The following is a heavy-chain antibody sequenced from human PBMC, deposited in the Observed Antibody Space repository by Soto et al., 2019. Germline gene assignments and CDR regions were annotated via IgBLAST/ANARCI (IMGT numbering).Heavy chain of an antibody. CDR2: ISGSGGGT. Sequence: PGGSLRLSXAASGFTFSSYALSWVRQAPGKGLEWVSAISGSGGGTYYADSVKGRFTISRDNSKNTLYLQMNSLRAEDTAVYSCAKAWMDNARQRYFDHWGQGTLVTVSS. D-gene: IGHD5-12*01. CDR1: GFTFSSYA. V-gene: IGHV3-23*01. J-gene: IGHJ4*02. CDR3: AKAWMDNARQRYFDH.